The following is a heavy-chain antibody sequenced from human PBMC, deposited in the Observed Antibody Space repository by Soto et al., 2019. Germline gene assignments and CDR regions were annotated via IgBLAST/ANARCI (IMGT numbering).Heavy chain of an antibody. V-gene: IGHV1-69*13. Sequence: QVQLVQSGAEVKEPGASVKVSCKASGYNFFGYGLSWVRQAPGQGLEWMGGIIPVFGTTKYAQKFRDRVTLVADGSTSTSYMELSSLTSDDTAVYYCAIEVWGRGGYYLDSWGQGTLVTVSS. CDR2: IIPVFGTT. D-gene: IGHD7-27*01. CDR1: GYNFFGYG. CDR3: AIEVWGRGGYYLDS. J-gene: IGHJ4*02.